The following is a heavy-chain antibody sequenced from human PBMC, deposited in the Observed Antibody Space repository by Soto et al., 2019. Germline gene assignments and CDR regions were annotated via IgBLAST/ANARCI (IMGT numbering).Heavy chain of an antibody. D-gene: IGHD5-18*01. CDR2: ISWNSGSI. J-gene: IGHJ4*02. CDR1: GFTFDDYA. Sequence: GGSLRLSCAASGFTFDDYAMHWVRQAPGKGLEWVSGISWNSGSIGYADSVKGRFTISRDNAKNSLYLQMNSLRAEDTALYYCAKIGGYSYGYDYWGQGTLVTVSS. V-gene: IGHV3-9*01. CDR3: AKIGGYSYGYDY.